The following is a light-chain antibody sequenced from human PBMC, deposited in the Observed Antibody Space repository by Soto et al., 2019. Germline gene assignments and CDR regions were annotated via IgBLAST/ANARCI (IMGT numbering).Light chain of an antibody. CDR2: GAS. J-gene: IGKJ1*01. V-gene: IGKV3-20*01. CDR3: QQYATSPLT. Sequence: EIVLTHFPGTLSLSPGERATLSCRASQSVSNNYLAWYQQKPGQAPRLVIFGASNRATGIPDRFSASGSGTEFTLTIRRMETQDVAVYYCQQYATSPLTFGHGTKVDI. CDR1: QSVSNNY.